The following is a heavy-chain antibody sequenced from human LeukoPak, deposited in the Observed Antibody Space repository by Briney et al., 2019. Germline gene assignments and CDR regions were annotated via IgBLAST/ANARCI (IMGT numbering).Heavy chain of an antibody. Sequence: SETLSLTCTVSGGSISSHYWSWIRQPPGKGLEWIGYIYYTGATHYNPSFKSRVSISVGTSKNQFSLKLTSVAAADAAVYYCARETPNELPGAAGPNYFDPWGQGTLVTVSS. CDR1: GGSISSHY. V-gene: IGHV4-59*11. J-gene: IGHJ5*02. CDR3: ARETPNELPGAAGPNYFDP. D-gene: IGHD6-13*01. CDR2: IYYTGAT.